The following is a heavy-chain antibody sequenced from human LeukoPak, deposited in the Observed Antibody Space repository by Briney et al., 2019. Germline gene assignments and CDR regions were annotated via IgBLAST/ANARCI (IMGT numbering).Heavy chain of an antibody. CDR3: TRSGYSNGYDY. Sequence: GGSLRLSRVASGFTFSGHWMHWVRQVPGKGLMAVSRITPDGNAAAYAASVKGRFTISRDNAKNTLYLEMNSLTAEDTALYHCTRSGYSNGYDYWGQGTLVTVSS. CDR2: ITPDGNAA. CDR1: GFTFSGHW. D-gene: IGHD2-15*01. V-gene: IGHV3-74*03. J-gene: IGHJ4*02.